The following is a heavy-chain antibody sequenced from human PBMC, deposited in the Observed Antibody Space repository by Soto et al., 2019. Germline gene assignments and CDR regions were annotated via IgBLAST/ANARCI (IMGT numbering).Heavy chain of an antibody. CDR1: GYTFTSYG. D-gene: IGHD2-15*01. J-gene: IGHJ3*02. V-gene: IGHV1-18*01. CDR2: ISAYNGNT. CDR3: ARDQSDIVVVVAGREAFDI. Sequence: ASVKVSCKASGYTFTSYGISWVRQAPGQGLDWMGWISAYNGNTNYAQKLQGRVTMTTDTSTSTAYMELRSLRSDDTAVYYCARDQSDIVVVVAGREAFDIWGQGTMVTVSS.